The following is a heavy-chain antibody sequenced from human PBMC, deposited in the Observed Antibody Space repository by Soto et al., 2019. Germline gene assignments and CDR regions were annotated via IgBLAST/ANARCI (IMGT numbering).Heavy chain of an antibody. CDR1: GGTFSSYA. CDR3: ASPTREWLPPARDYYYGMDV. V-gene: IGHV1-69*01. Sequence: QVQLVQSGAEVKKPGSSVKVSCKASGGTFSSYAISWVRQSPGQGLEWMVGILPIFGTATYAQKCQGRVTMTADQSTSTAYMELSSRRSEDTAVYYCASPTREWLPPARDYYYGMDVWGQGPTVTVSS. J-gene: IGHJ6*02. CDR2: ILPIFGTA. D-gene: IGHD3-3*01.